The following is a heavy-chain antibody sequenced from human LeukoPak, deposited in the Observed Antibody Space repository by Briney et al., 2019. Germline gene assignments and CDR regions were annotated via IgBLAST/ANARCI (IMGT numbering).Heavy chain of an antibody. CDR3: ARGEWELPFDY. V-gene: IGHV3-21*01. CDR2: ISSSSSYI. J-gene: IGHJ4*02. CDR1: GFTFSTYS. Sequence: GGSLRLSCAASGFTFSTYSMNWVRQAPGKGLEWVSSISSSSSYIFYGDSVKGRFTISRDNAKNSLYLQMNSLSAEDTAVYYCARGEWELPFDYWGQGTLVTVSS. D-gene: IGHD1-26*01.